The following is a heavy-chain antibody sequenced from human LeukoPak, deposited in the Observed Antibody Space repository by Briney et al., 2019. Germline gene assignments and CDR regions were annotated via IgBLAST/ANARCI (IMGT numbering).Heavy chain of an antibody. D-gene: IGHD6-13*01. CDR2: IYYTGDT. V-gene: IGHV4-31*03. CDR3: AREYRGPASPFSSRLGV. J-gene: IGHJ6*02. Sequence: SETLSLTCNVSRGSMRSGGYYWTWIRQLPGKGLEWIGNIYYTGDTRYNPSLKSRVLISIDTSKRQFSLNLRSLTAADTAVYYCAREYRGPASPFSSRLGVWGHGTTVTVSS. CDR1: RGSMRSGGYY.